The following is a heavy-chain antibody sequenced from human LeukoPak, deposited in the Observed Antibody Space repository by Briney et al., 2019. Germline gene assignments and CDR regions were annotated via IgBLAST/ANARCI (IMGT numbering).Heavy chain of an antibody. D-gene: IGHD3-10*01. CDR2: LSYDGSNK. CDR3: ARDGVYGSGRPFDY. CDR1: GFTFSNYA. V-gene: IGHV3-30-3*01. J-gene: IGHJ4*02. Sequence: GGSLRLSCTASGFTFSNYAMHWVRQAPGKGPEWAAVLSYDGSNKYYADSVKGRFTISRDNSKNTLYLQMNSLRAEDTAVYYCARDGVYGSGRPFDYWGQGTLVTVSS.